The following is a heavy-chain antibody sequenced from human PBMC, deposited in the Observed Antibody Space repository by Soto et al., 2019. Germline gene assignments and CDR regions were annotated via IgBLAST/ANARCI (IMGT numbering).Heavy chain of an antibody. CDR2: ISGSGGST. CDR1: GFTFSSYA. D-gene: IGHD1-1*01. CDR3: ARKLQPAAFDL. Sequence: GGSLRLSCAASGFTFSSYAMSWVRQAPGKGLEWVSAISGSGGSTYYADSVKGRFTISRDNSKNTLYLQMNSLRADDTALYFCARKLQPAAFDLWGQGTMVTVSS. J-gene: IGHJ3*01. V-gene: IGHV3-23*01.